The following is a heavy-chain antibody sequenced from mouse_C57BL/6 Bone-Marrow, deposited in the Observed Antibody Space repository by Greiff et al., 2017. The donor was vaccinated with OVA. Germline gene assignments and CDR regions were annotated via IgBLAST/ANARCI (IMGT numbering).Heavy chain of an antibody. D-gene: IGHD1-1*01. Sequence: QVQLQQPGAELVKPGASVKLSCKASGYTFTSYWMHWVKQRPGQGLEWIGMIHPNSGSTNSNEKFKSKATLTVDKSSSTAYMQLSSLTSEDSAVYDCARILRYPYYYAMDYWGQGTSVTVSS. CDR2: IHPNSGST. CDR3: ARILRYPYYYAMDY. V-gene: IGHV1-64*01. CDR1: GYTFTSYW. J-gene: IGHJ4*01.